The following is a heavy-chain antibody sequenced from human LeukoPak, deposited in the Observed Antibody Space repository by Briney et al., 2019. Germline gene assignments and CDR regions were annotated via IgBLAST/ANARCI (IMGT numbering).Heavy chain of an antibody. V-gene: IGHV4-34*01. J-gene: IGHJ4*02. Sequence: PSETLSLTCAVYGGSFSGYYWSWIRQPPGKGLEWIGEINHSGSTNYNPSLKSRVTISVDTSKNQFSLKLSSVTAADTAVYYCARVSYYDILTGYYPRCYFDYWGQGTLVTVSS. CDR3: ARVSYYDILTGYYPRCYFDY. CDR2: INHSGST. D-gene: IGHD3-9*01. CDR1: GGSFSGYY.